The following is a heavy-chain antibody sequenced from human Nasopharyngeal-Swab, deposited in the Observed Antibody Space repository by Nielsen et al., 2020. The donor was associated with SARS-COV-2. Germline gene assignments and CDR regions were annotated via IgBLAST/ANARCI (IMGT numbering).Heavy chain of an antibody. CDR1: GFTFSSYA. Sequence: GESLKISCAASGFTFSSYAMHWVRQAPGKGLEWVAVISYDGSNKYYADSVKGRSTISRDNSKNTLYLQMNSLRAEDTAVYYCARVGVGATGVSWNYFDYWGQGTLVTVSS. D-gene: IGHD1-26*01. CDR3: ARVGVGATGVSWNYFDY. CDR2: ISYDGSNK. J-gene: IGHJ4*02. V-gene: IGHV3-30-3*01.